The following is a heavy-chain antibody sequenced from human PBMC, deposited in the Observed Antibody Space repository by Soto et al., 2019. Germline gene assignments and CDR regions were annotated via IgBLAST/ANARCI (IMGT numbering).Heavy chain of an antibody. CDR2: ISGSGGST. Sequence: GGSLRLSCAASGFTFSSYAMSWVRQAPGKGLEWVSAISGSGGSTYYADSVKGRFTISRDNSKNTLYLQMNSLRAEDTAVYYCAKSSDFWSGSDMDPWGQGTLVTASS. D-gene: IGHD3-3*01. CDR3: AKSSDFWSGSDMDP. J-gene: IGHJ5*02. CDR1: GFTFSSYA. V-gene: IGHV3-23*01.